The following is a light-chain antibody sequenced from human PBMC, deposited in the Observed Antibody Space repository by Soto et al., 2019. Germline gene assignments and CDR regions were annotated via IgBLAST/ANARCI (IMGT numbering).Light chain of an antibody. CDR1: QGIRND. CDR2: AAS. CDR3: LQHNNYPPIT. V-gene: IGKV1-17*01. J-gene: IGKJ5*01. Sequence: DIQMTQSPSSLSASVGDRITITCRASQGIRNDLAWYQQKPGKAPKRLIYAASSLQSGVPSRCSGSGSGTEFTLTISRLQPEDFATYYCLQHNNYPPITFGPGTRLEIK.